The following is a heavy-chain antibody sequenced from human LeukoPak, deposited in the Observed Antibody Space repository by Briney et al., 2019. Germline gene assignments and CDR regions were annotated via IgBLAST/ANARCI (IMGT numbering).Heavy chain of an antibody. CDR1: GYTFTGYY. D-gene: IGHD3-10*01. CDR2: INPNSGDA. V-gene: IGHV1-2*02. Sequence: ASVKVSCKASGYTFTGYYMHWVRQAPGQGLEWMGWINPNSGDANYAQKFQGRVTMPRDTSISTAYMELSRLRSDDTAVYYCARDLYTMVRGVTSPIPFDYWGQGTLVTVSS. CDR3: ARDLYTMVRGVTSPIPFDY. J-gene: IGHJ4*02.